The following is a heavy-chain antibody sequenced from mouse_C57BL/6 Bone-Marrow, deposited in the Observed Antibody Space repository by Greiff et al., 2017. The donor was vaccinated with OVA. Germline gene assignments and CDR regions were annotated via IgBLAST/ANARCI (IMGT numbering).Heavy chain of an antibody. CDR2: IDPSDSYT. CDR3: ARRVGRRMDD. CDR1: GYTFTSYW. Sequence: QVQLKQPGAELVMPGASVKLSCKASGYTFTSYWMHWVKQRPGQGLEWIGEIDPSDSYTNYTQKFKGKSTLTVDKSSSTAYMQLSSLTSEDSAVYYCARRVGRRMDDWGQGTSVTVSS. V-gene: IGHV1-69*01. J-gene: IGHJ4*01. D-gene: IGHD4-1*01.